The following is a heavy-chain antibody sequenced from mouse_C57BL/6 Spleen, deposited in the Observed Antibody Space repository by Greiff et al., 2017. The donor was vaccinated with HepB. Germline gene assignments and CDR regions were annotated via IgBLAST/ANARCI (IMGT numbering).Heavy chain of an antibody. CDR3: TTPSYYGSSYWFAY. V-gene: IGHV14-4*01. CDR2: IDPENGDT. D-gene: IGHD1-1*01. J-gene: IGHJ3*01. Sequence: EVQLQQSGAELVRPGASVKLSCTASGFNIKDDYMHWVKQRPEQGLEWIGWIDPENGDTEYASKFQGKATITAETSSNTAYLQLSSLTSADTAVYYCTTPSYYGSSYWFAYWGQGTLVTVSA. CDR1: GFNIKDDY.